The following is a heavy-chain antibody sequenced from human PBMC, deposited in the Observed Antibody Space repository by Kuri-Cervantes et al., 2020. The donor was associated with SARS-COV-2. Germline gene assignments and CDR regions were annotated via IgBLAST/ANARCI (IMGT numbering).Heavy chain of an antibody. V-gene: IGHV1-18*04. CDR1: GYTFTSYG. CDR3: ARGCGGDCADNYYYYYGMDV. D-gene: IGHD2-21*02. CDR2: ISIKQGDT. J-gene: IGHJ6*02. Sequence: ASVKVSCKTSGYTFTSYGISWVRQAPGQGLVWMGWISIKQGDTNYAQKFQGRVTMTTDTSTSTAYMDLRSLRSDDTAVYYCARGCGGDCADNYYYYYGMDVWGQGTTVTVSS.